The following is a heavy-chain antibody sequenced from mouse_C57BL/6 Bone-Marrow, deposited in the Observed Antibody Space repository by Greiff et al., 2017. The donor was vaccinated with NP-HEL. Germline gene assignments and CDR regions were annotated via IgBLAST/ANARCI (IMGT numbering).Heavy chain of an antibody. CDR1: GYTFTDYY. J-gene: IGHJ3*01. D-gene: IGHD2-2*01. Sequence: QVHVKQSGAELVKPGASVKISCKASGYTFTDYYINWVKQRPGQGLEWIGKIGPGSGSTYYNEKFTSKATLTADKSSSTAYMHLSSLTSEDSAVYFCASGDGDDPGFAYWGQGTLVTVSA. CDR3: ASGDGDDPGFAY. CDR2: IGPGSGST. V-gene: IGHV1-77*01.